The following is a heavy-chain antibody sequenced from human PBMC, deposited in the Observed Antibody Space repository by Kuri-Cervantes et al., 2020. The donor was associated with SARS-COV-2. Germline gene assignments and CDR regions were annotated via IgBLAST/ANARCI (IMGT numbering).Heavy chain of an antibody. D-gene: IGHD3-16*01. CDR1: GFTFSSYA. V-gene: IGHV3-30-3*01. J-gene: IGHJ3*02. CDR2: ISYDGSNK. CDR3: AITLGLGEPHAFDI. Sequence: GESLKISCAASGFTFSSYAMHWVRQAPGKGLEWVAVISYDGSNKYYADSVKGRFTISRDNPKNTLYLQMNSLRAEDTAVYYCAITLGLGEPHAFDIWGQGTMVTVSS.